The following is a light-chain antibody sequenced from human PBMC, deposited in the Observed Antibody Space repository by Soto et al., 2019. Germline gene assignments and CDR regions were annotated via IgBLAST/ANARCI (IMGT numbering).Light chain of an antibody. J-gene: IGLJ1*01. CDR3: CSYAGSPYV. Sequence: QSALTQPRSVSGSPGQSVTISCTGTSSDVGGYNYVSWYQQHPGKVPKLLIYDVSKRPSGVPDRFSGSKSGNTASLTISGLQAEDEADYYCCSYAGSPYVFGTGTKVTVL. CDR1: SSDVGGYNY. V-gene: IGLV2-11*01. CDR2: DVS.